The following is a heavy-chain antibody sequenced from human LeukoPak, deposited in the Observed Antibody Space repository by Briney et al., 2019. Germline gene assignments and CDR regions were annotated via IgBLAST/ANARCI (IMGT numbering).Heavy chain of an antibody. D-gene: IGHD1-1*01. J-gene: IGHJ4*02. V-gene: IGHV3-30-3*02. Sequence: GGSLRLSCAASGFTFSSYAMHWVRQAPGKGLEWVAVISYDGSNKYYADSVKGRFTISRDNSKNTLYLQMNSLRAEDTAVYYCAKIRNWNQGAFFFDYWGQGTLVTVSS. CDR2: ISYDGSNK. CDR3: AKIRNWNQGAFFFDY. CDR1: GFTFSSYA.